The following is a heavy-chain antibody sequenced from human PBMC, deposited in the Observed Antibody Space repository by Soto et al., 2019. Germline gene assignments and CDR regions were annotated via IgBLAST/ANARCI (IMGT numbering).Heavy chain of an antibody. J-gene: IGHJ6*02. Sequence: QVQLVQSGAEVKKPGSSVKVSCKASGGAFNKFAITWVRQALGQGLEWMGAIIPFFSTPNYAQRLQGRVTITADESTSTSYMELSSLRSEDTAIYYCARDRVMRGNSYYYGMDVWGQGTTVTVSS. CDR2: IIPFFSTP. CDR3: ARDRVMRGNSYYYGMDV. D-gene: IGHD3-10*01. CDR1: GGAFNKFA. V-gene: IGHV1-69*12.